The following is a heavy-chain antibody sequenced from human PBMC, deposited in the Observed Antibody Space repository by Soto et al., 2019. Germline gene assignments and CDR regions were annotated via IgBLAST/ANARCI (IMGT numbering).Heavy chain of an antibody. D-gene: IGHD6-19*01. CDR2: ISSSSSYI. J-gene: IGHJ4*02. V-gene: IGHV3-21*01. Sequence: EVQLVESGGGLVKPGGSLRLSCAASGFTFSSYSMNWVRQAPGKGLEWVSSISSSSSYIYYADSVKGRFTISRDNAKNSLYLQMNSMRAEDTAVYYCARPASSGWQPGSFDYWGQGTLVTVSS. CDR3: ARPASSGWQPGSFDY. CDR1: GFTFSSYS.